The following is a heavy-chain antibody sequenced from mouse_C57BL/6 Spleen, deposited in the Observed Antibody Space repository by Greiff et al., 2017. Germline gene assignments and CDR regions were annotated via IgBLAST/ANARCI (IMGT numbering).Heavy chain of an antibody. CDR2: INPNNGGT. V-gene: IGHV1-18*01. CDR3: ARSGRGGFAY. Sequence: EVQLQQSGPELVKPGASVKIPCKASGYTFTDYNMDWVKQSHGKSLEWIGDINPNNGGTIYNQKFKGKATLTVDKSSSTAYMELRSLTSEDTAVYYCARSGRGGFAYWGQGTLVTVSA. J-gene: IGHJ3*01. CDR1: GYTFTDYN. D-gene: IGHD1-1*01.